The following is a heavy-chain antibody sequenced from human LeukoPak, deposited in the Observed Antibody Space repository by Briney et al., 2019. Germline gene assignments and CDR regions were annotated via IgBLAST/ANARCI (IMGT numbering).Heavy chain of an antibody. CDR3: AKDLTIFGVVITGFDY. CDR2: ISGSGGST. J-gene: IGHJ4*02. CDR1: GFTFSSYA. Sequence: GGSLRLSCAASGFTFSSYAMSWVRQAPGKGLEWVSAISGSGGSTYCADSVKGRFTISRDNSKNTLYLQMNSLRAEDTAVYYCAKDLTIFGVVITGFDYWGQGTLVTVSS. V-gene: IGHV3-23*01. D-gene: IGHD3-3*01.